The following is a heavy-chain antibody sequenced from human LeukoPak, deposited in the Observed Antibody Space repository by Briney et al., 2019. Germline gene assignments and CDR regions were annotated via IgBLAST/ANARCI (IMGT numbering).Heavy chain of an antibody. J-gene: IGHJ4*02. CDR2: ISGSGGST. CDR3: ARDRGTSGYIFDY. Sequence: GGSLRLSCAASGFTFSSYAMSWVRQAPGKGLEWVSAISGSGGSTYYADSVKGRFTISRDNSKNTVYLQMNSLRAEDTAVYYCARDRGTSGYIFDYWGRGTLVTVSS. CDR1: GFTFSSYA. V-gene: IGHV3-23*01. D-gene: IGHD3-22*01.